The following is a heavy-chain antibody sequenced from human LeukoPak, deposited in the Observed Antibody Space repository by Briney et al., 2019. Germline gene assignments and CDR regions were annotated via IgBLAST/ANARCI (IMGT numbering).Heavy chain of an antibody. J-gene: IGHJ4*02. CDR1: GYTFTGYY. D-gene: IGHD3-22*01. Sequence: GASVKVSCKASGYTFTGYYMHWVRQAPGQGLEWMGWINPNSGGTNYAQKFQGRVTMTRDTSISTAYMELSRLRSDDTAVYYRARSDSSGFKNDYWGQGTLVTVSS. V-gene: IGHV1-2*02. CDR3: ARSDSSGFKNDY. CDR2: INPNSGGT.